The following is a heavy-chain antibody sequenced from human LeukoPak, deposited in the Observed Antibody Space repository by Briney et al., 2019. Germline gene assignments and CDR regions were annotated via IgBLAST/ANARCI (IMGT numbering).Heavy chain of an antibody. CDR1: GFTFSSYE. CDR3: AREGARDFWSGYYSRANYYYYMDV. D-gene: IGHD3-3*01. Sequence: GGSLRLSCAASGFTFSSYEMNWVRRAPGKGLEWVSYISSSGSTIYYADSVKGRFTISRDNAKNSLYLQMNSLRAEDTAVYYCAREGARDFWSGYYSRANYYYYMDVWGKGTTVTVSS. CDR2: ISSSGSTI. V-gene: IGHV3-48*03. J-gene: IGHJ6*03.